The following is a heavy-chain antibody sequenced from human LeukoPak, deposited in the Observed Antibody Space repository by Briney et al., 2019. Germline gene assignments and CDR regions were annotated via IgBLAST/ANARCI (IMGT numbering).Heavy chain of an antibody. D-gene: IGHD6-19*01. V-gene: IGHV3-11*01. CDR3: ARDPGLYSNGWEYYFDS. Sequence: GGSLRLSCAASGFTFRDYYMSWIRQAPGKGPEWVAYMTGSGHRIYCADSVKGRFTISRDNTQNSLYLQMNSLRAEDTTVYYCARDPGLYSNGWEYYFDSWGQGTLVTVSS. CDR1: GFTFRDYY. J-gene: IGHJ4*02. CDR2: MTGSGHRI.